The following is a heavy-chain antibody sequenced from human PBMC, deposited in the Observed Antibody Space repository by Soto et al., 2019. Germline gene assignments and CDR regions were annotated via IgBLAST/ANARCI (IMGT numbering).Heavy chain of an antibody. CDR2: IDNSGST. V-gene: IGHV4-4*07. CDR3: ARGGQDFWSGPFDY. CDR1: GGSISNYF. J-gene: IGHJ4*02. Sequence: SETLSLTCTVSGGSISNYFCNWIRQPAGKGLEWIGRIDNSGSTSYNPSLKSRITMSADTSRNQFSLKLNSVTAADTAVYYCARGGQDFWSGPFDYWGQGALVTSPQ. D-gene: IGHD3-3*01.